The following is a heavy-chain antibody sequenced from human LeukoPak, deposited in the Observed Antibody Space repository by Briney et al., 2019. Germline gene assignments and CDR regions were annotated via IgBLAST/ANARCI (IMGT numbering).Heavy chain of an antibody. CDR2: ISYDGSNK. D-gene: IGHD5-18*01. CDR3: AKGEWIQLWFGDY. V-gene: IGHV3-30*18. CDR1: GFTFSSYG. Sequence: PGRSLRLSCAASGFTFSSYGMHWVRQAPGKGLEWVAVISYDGSNKYYADSVKGRFTISRDNSKNTLYLQMNSLRAGDTAVYYCAKGEWIQLWFGDYWGQGTLVTVSS. J-gene: IGHJ4*02.